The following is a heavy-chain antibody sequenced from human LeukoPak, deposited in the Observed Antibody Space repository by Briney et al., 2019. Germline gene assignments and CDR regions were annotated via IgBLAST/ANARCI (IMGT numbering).Heavy chain of an antibody. J-gene: IGHJ6*03. CDR1: GYTLTSYD. CDR3: ARGPGIAVAGTSYYYMDV. V-gene: IGHV1-8*03. D-gene: IGHD6-19*01. Sequence: ASVKVSCKASGYTLTSYDINWVRQATGQGLEWMGWMNPNSGNTGYAQKFQGRVTITRNTSISTAYKELSSLRSEDTAVYYCARGPGIAVAGTSYYYMDVWGKGTTVTVSS. CDR2: MNPNSGNT.